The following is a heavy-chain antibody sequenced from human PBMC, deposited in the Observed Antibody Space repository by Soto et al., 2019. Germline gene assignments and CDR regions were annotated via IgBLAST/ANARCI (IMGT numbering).Heavy chain of an antibody. CDR3: ARREIQGPIDY. J-gene: IGHJ4*02. V-gene: IGHV4-39*01. CDR1: GGPSSNSGCH. CDR2: IHHTGNA. Sequence: SEPLSLTCAVSGGPSSNSGCHWAWNRQPPGEGLEWIGSIHHTGNAYYNPSLKSRVTISVDTAKNQFSLKLTSVTAADAALYYCARREIQGPIDYWGQGTLVTVSS. D-gene: IGHD1-26*01.